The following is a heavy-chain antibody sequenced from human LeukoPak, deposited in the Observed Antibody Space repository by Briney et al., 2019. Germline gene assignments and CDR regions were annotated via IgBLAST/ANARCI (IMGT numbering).Heavy chain of an antibody. CDR2: TRNKANSYTT. Sequence: GGSLRLSCAASGFAFSDHYMDWVRQAPGKGLEWVGRTRNKANSYTTEYAASVKGRFIISRDDSRNSLYLQMNSLKTEDSAVYYCARVKAGGYSYGFDYWGQGILVTVSS. V-gene: IGHV3-72*01. D-gene: IGHD5-18*01. CDR1: GFAFSDHY. J-gene: IGHJ4*02. CDR3: ARVKAGGYSYGFDY.